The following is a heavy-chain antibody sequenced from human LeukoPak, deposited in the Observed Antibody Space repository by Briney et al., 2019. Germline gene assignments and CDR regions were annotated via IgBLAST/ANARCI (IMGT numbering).Heavy chain of an antibody. CDR1: GLTFSSHW. CDR3: ARNEKWGRDY. D-gene: IGHD1-26*01. CDR2: VVQDGSQK. J-gene: IGHJ4*02. Sequence: PGGSLRLSCAASGLTFSSHWMNSVRQPPGKWREWVANVVQDGSQKYYVDSVKGRFTISRENGKNSPYLQMNSLRAEDTAVYYCARNEKWGRDYWGQGTLVTVSS. V-gene: IGHV3-7*03.